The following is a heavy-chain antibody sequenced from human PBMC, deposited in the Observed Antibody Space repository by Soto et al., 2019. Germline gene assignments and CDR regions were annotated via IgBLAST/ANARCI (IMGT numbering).Heavy chain of an antibody. Sequence: GGSLRLSCAASGFTFSSYWMHWVRQAPGKGLVWVSRINSDGSSTSYADSVKGRFTISRDNAKNTLYLQMNSLRAEDTAVYYCARQYCSGGSCYSGSEFDYWGQGTLVTVSS. CDR2: INSDGSST. J-gene: IGHJ4*02. CDR1: GFTFSSYW. V-gene: IGHV3-74*01. D-gene: IGHD2-15*01. CDR3: ARQYCSGGSCYSGSEFDY.